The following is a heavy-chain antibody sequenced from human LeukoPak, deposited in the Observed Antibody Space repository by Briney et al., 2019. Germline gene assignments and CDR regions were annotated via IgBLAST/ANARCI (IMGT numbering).Heavy chain of an antibody. J-gene: IGHJ3*02. V-gene: IGHV4-39*07. Sequence: PETLSLTCTASGGSIGSSSYFWGWIRQPSGKGLEWIGSFSYRGGAYHNPSLASRVTISRDTSTSQFSLKLRSVTAADTAVYYCARQVARSLISLRLVSLDSFDIWGQGTTVTVSS. CDR2: FSYRGGA. CDR1: GGSIGSSSYF. D-gene: IGHD3-10*01. CDR3: ARQVARSLISLRLVSLDSFDI.